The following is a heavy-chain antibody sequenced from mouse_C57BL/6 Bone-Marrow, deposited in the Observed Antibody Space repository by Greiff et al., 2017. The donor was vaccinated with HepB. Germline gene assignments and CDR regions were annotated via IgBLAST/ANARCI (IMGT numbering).Heavy chain of an antibody. V-gene: IGHV1-82*01. CDR1: GYAFSSSW. D-gene: IGHD1-1*01. CDR3: ANYYYGSSCGFAY. J-gene: IGHJ3*01. Sequence: VQLKESGPELVKPGASVKISCKASGYAFSSSWMNWVKQRPGKGLEWIGRIYPGDGDTNYNGKFKGKATLTADKSSSTAYMQLSSLTSEDSAVYFCANYYYGSSCGFAYWGQGTLVTVSA. CDR2: IYPGDGDT.